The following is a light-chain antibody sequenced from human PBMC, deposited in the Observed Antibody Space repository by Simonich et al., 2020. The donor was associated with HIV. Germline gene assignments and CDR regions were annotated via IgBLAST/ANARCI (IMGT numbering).Light chain of an antibody. CDR1: QSVSSN. CDR2: GAS. CDR3: QQSNNWPLT. V-gene: IGKV3-15*01. J-gene: IGKJ3*01. Sequence: EIVMTQSPATLSVSPGERATLYCRSSQSVSSNLTLYQQKPGQAPRLLIYGASTRATGIPARFSGSGSGTEFTLTISSMQSEDFAVYYCQQSNNWPLTFGPGTKVDIK.